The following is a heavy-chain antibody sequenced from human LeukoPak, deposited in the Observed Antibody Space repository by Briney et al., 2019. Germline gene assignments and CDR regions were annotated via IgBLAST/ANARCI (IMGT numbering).Heavy chain of an antibody. J-gene: IGHJ4*02. CDR3: ARQKLEADYVWGSYRYMFSGFDY. D-gene: IGHD3-16*02. CDR2: IYHSGGT. V-gene: IGHV4-38-2*02. Sequence: SETLSLTCTVSGYSVSSGYYWGWIRQPPGKGLEWIGSIYHSGGTYYNPSLKSRVTISVDTSKNQFSLKLSSVTAADTAVYYCARQKLEADYVWGSYRYMFSGFDYWGQGTLVTVSS. CDR1: GYSVSSGYY.